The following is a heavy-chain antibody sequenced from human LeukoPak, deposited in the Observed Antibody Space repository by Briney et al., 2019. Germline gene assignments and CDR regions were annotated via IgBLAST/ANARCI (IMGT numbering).Heavy chain of an antibody. CDR3: AKDIWSYWRPGGFDY. Sequence: PGGSLRLPCAASGFTFDDYAMHWVRQAPGKGLEWVPLISGDGGSTYYADSVKGRFTISRDNSKNSLYLQMNSLRTEDTALYYCAKDIWSYWRPGGFDYWGQGTLVTVSS. D-gene: IGHD1-26*01. J-gene: IGHJ4*02. CDR1: GFTFDDYA. V-gene: IGHV3-43*02. CDR2: ISGDGGST.